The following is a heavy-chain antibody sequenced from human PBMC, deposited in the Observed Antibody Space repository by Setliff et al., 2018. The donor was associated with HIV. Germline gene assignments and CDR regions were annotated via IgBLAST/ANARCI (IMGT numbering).Heavy chain of an antibody. V-gene: IGHV4-38-2*01. CDR2: VYHSGTT. CDR1: GYSISTAYY. CDR3: MRGRSITISGVAYFDF. J-gene: IGHJ4*02. Sequence: SETLSLTCAVSGYSISTAYYWGWIRQPPGKGLEWIGSVYHSGTTYYNPSLKSRVTISVDMSNNQFSLKVTSVTAADTAVYYCMRGRSITISGVAYFDFWGQGTQVTVSS. D-gene: IGHD3-3*01.